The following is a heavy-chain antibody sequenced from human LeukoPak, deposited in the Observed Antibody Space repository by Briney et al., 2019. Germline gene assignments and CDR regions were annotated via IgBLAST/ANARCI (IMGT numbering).Heavy chain of an antibody. CDR3: AKADSYGGNSQLFDY. CDR1: GFPFSSYA. CDR2: ISGSGGST. D-gene: IGHD4-23*01. Sequence: GGSLRLSCAASGFPFSSYARNWVCQAPGKGLEWVSGISGSGGSTYYADSVKGRFTISRDNSKNTLYLQMNSLRAEDTAVYFCAKADSYGGNSQLFDYWGQGTLVTVSS. J-gene: IGHJ4*02. V-gene: IGHV3-23*01.